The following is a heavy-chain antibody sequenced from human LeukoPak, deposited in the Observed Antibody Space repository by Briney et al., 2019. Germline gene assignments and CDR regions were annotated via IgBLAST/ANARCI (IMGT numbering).Heavy chain of an antibody. J-gene: IGHJ4*02. Sequence: SVKVSCKASGGTFSSYAISWVRQAPGQGLEWMGRIIPIFGTANYAQKFQGRVTITADKSTSTAYLELSSLRSEDTAVYYCARVLAGDILTGYHLAFGHWGQGTLVTVSS. D-gene: IGHD3-9*01. CDR3: ARVLAGDILTGYHLAFGH. CDR1: GGTFSSYA. CDR2: IIPIFGTA. V-gene: IGHV1-69*06.